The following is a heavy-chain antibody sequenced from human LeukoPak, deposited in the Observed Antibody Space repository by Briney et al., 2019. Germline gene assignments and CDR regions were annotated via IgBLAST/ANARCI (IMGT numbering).Heavy chain of an antibody. V-gene: IGHV4-59*08. Sequence: SETLSLTCTVSGGSISSYCWSWIRQPPGKGLEWIGYIYYTGSTNYSPSLKSRVTISVDTSKNQFSLKLNSVTATDTAVYYCARHYGPWGQGTLVTVSS. CDR1: GGSISSYC. CDR3: ARHYGP. J-gene: IGHJ4*02. CDR2: IYYTGST. D-gene: IGHD3-10*01.